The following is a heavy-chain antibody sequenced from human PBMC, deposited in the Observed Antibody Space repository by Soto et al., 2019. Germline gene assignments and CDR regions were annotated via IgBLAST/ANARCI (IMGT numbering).Heavy chain of an antibody. CDR3: ARDFAGRGPVDP. D-gene: IGHD1-26*01. CDR1: NVSIKSSY. V-gene: IGHV4-59*01. J-gene: IGHJ5*01. Sequence: LSLTCSVSNVSIKSSYWNWIRQPPGKGLEWIGFVYYTGTTKYNPSLKSRVTISVDTSKNEFSLKLTSVTTADTAFYFCARDFAGRGPVDPWGQGTLVTVSS. CDR2: VYYTGTT.